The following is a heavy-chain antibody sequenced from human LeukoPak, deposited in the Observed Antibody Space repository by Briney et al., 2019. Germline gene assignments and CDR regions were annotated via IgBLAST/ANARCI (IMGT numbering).Heavy chain of an antibody. D-gene: IGHD3-3*01. CDR1: GFTFSSYA. CDR2: ISYDGSNK. Sequence: GRSLRLSCAASGFTFSSYAMHWVRQAPGKGLEWVAVISYDGSNKYYADSVKGRFTISRDNSKNTLYLQKNSLRAEDTAVYYYARSGPGLRFLEWLPNYYYYGMDVWGQGTTVTVSS. V-gene: IGHV3-30-3*01. J-gene: IGHJ6*02. CDR3: ARSGPGLRFLEWLPNYYYYGMDV.